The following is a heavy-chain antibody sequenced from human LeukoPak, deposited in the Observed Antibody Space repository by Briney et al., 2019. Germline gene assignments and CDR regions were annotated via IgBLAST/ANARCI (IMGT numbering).Heavy chain of an antibody. CDR1: GGSFSGYY. CDR2: INHSGSI. V-gene: IGHV4-34*01. D-gene: IGHD3-22*01. CDR3: AREADSDYYDSSGLDAFDI. J-gene: IGHJ3*02. Sequence: SETLSLTCAVYGGSFSGYYWSWIRQPPGKGLEWIGEINHSGSINYNPSLKSRVTISVDTSKNQFSLKLSSVTAADTAVYYCAREADSDYYDSSGLDAFDIWGQGTMVTVSS.